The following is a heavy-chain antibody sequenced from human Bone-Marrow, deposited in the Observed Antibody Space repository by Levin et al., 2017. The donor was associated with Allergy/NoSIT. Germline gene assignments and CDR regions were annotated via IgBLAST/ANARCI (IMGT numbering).Heavy chain of an antibody. J-gene: IGHJ3*02. V-gene: IGHV3-72*01. CDR1: GSTFSDHY. D-gene: IGHD3-3*02. Sequence: GESLKISCTASGSTFSDHYIDWVRQAPGMGLEWVGRTGNKANSYTTEYAASVKGRFTISRDDSKNSVYLQMNTLRVEDTAVYHCTRGHSSVSIYAFDIWGQGTMVTVSS. CDR2: TGNKANSYTT. CDR3: TRGHSSVSIYAFDI.